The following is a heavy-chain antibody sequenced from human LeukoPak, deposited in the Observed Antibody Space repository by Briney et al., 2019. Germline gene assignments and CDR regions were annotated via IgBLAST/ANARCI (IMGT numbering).Heavy chain of an antibody. CDR3: ARALSGWYEFDY. Sequence: ASVKVSCKASGYTFTSYDINWVRQATGQGLEWMGWMNPNSGNTGYAQKFQGRVTINRNTSISTAYMELSSLRSEDTAVYYCARALSGWYEFDYGGQGTLVTVSS. V-gene: IGHV1-8*03. CDR2: MNPNSGNT. J-gene: IGHJ4*02. CDR1: GYTFTSYD. D-gene: IGHD6-13*01.